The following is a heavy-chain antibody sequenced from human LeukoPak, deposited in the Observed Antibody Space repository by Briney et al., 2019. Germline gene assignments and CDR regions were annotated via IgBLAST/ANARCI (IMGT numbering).Heavy chain of an antibody. J-gene: IGHJ5*02. CDR2: INPNSGGT. D-gene: IGHD2-2*01. Sequence: ASVKVSFTASGYTFTVYYMHWVRQAPGQGLEWMGWINPNSGGTNYAQKFQGRVTMTRDTSISTAYMELSRLRSDDTAVYYCARDQGYCSSTSCSNWFDPWGQGTLVTVSS. CDR3: ARDQGYCSSTSCSNWFDP. V-gene: IGHV1-2*02. CDR1: GYTFTVYY.